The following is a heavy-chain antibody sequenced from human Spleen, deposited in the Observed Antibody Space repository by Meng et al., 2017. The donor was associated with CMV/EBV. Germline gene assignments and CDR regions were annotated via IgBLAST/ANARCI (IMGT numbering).Heavy chain of an antibody. Sequence: GGSLRLSCAASGFTFSSHAMSWVRQAPGKGLEWVSVISGSGGDTDYADSVKGRFTISRDNSKNTLYLQMNSLRAEDTAVYYCARDGKGYYYGMDVWGQGTTVTVSS. CDR1: GFTFSSHA. CDR3: ARDGKGYYYGMDV. V-gene: IGHV3-23*01. CDR2: ISGSGGDT. J-gene: IGHJ6*02. D-gene: IGHD1-26*01.